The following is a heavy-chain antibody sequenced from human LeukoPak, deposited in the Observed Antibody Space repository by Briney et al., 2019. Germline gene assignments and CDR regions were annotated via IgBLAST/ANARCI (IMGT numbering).Heavy chain of an antibody. J-gene: IGHJ4*02. Sequence: PGGSLRHSCAASGFTFSSYEMNWVRQAPGKGLEWVSYISSSGSTIYYADSVKGRFTISRDNAKNSLYLQMNSLRAEDTAVYYCARAPYGSGSTIDYWGQGTLVTVSS. CDR2: ISSSGSTI. V-gene: IGHV3-48*03. CDR1: GFTFSSYE. CDR3: ARAPYGSGSTIDY. D-gene: IGHD3-10*01.